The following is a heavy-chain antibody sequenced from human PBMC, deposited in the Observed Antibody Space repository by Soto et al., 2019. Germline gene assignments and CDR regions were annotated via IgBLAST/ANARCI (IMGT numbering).Heavy chain of an antibody. CDR2: VHYIGST. Sequence: SETLSLTCTVSGNSISSYYWSWIRQPPGKGLEWIGYVHYIGSTNYNPSLKSRVTISIDTSKNQFSLKLSSVTAADTAVYYCARQASSGWYTHYWGQGTLVTVSS. V-gene: IGHV4-59*08. CDR3: ARQASSGWYTHY. J-gene: IGHJ4*02. D-gene: IGHD6-19*01. CDR1: GNSISSYY.